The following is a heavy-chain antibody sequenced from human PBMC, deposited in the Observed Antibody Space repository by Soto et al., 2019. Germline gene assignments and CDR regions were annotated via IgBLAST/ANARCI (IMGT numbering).Heavy chain of an antibody. CDR1: GFTFSSYS. V-gene: IGHV3-74*01. D-gene: IGHD3-22*01. CDR3: ARDLYPDYYDRSDLNYFDY. Sequence: GGSLRLSCAASGFTFSSYSMNWVRQAPGKGLVWVSRINSDGSSTSYADSVKGRFTISRDNAKNTLYLQMNSLRAEDTAVYYCARDLYPDYYDRSDLNYFDYWGQGTLVTVSS. CDR2: INSDGSST. J-gene: IGHJ4*02.